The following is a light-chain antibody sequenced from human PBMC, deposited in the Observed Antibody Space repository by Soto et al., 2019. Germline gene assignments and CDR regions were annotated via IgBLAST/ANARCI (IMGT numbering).Light chain of an antibody. Sequence: EIVMTQSPATLSVSPGGRATLSCRASQTISGTLAWYQQKPGQAPRLLIHGASTRAPGFPARFSGSGSGTDFTLTISSLQSEDFAVYYCQQRSNWPPMYTFGQGTKVDIK. CDR1: QTISGT. J-gene: IGKJ2*01. CDR3: QQRSNWPPMYT. V-gene: IGKV3-15*01. CDR2: GAS.